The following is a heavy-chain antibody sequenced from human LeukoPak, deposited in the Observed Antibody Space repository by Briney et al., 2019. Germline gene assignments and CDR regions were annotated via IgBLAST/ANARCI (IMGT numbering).Heavy chain of an antibody. V-gene: IGHV3-23*01. Sequence: PGGSLRLSCAAPGFTFSSYAMSWVRQAPGKGLEWVSAISGSGGSTYYADSVKGRFTISRDNSKNTLYLQMNSLRAEDTAVYYCAKDSRQLWLEYFDYWGQGTLVTVFS. D-gene: IGHD5-18*01. J-gene: IGHJ4*02. CDR2: ISGSGGST. CDR3: AKDSRQLWLEYFDY. CDR1: GFTFSSYA.